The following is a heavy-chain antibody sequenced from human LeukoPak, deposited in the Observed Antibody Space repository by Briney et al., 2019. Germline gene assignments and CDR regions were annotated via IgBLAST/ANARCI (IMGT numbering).Heavy chain of an antibody. J-gene: IGHJ4*02. CDR3: ARSAEDIVVVPAAFDY. CDR1: GFTFSSYE. CDR2: ISSSGSTI. D-gene: IGHD2-2*01. V-gene: IGHV3-48*03. Sequence: GGSLRLSCAASGFTFSSYEMNWGRQAPGKGLEWVSYISSSGSTIYYADSEKGRFTISRDNAKNSLYLQMNSLRAEDTAVYYCARSAEDIVVVPAAFDYWGQGTLVTVPS.